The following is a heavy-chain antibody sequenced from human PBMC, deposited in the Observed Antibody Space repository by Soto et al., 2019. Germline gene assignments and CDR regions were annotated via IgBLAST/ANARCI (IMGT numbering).Heavy chain of an antibody. J-gene: IGHJ4*02. V-gene: IGHV4-30-4*01. CDR2: IYYSGST. CDR3: ARASPGYDSSGSFDY. D-gene: IGHD3-22*01. CDR1: GGSISSGDYY. Sequence: TLSLTCTVSGGSISSGDYYWSWIRQPPGKGLEWIGYIYYSGSTYYNPSLKSRVTISVDTPKNQFSLKLSSVTAADTAVYYCARASPGYDSSGSFDYWGQGTLVTVSS.